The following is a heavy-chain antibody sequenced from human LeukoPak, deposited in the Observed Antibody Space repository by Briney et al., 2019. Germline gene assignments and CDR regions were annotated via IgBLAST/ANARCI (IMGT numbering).Heavy chain of an antibody. D-gene: IGHD3-3*01. CDR2: IYSSGNT. CDR1: GGFISSYY. V-gene: IGHV4-59*01. J-gene: IGHJ4*02. Sequence: TSETLSLTCAVSGGFISSYYWNWIRQTPGKGLEWIGSIYSSGNTNYNPSLKSRVTLSVDTSKNQFSLMLTSVTAADTAVYSCARGVVITGLDYWGQGTLVTVSS. CDR3: ARGVVITGLDY.